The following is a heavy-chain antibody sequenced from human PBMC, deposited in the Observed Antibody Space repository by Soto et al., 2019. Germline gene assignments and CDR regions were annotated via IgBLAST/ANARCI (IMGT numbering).Heavy chain of an antibody. J-gene: IGHJ6*02. CDR3: ARGLCLFSMFWGGKDYDGMDD. CDR2: ISGSGGIT. V-gene: IGHV3-23*01. CDR1: GFTFTSYD. Sequence: PGGSLRLSCAASGFTFTSYDMSWVRQAPGKGLEWVSCISGSGGITYYADSVKGRFTISRDNSKNSLYLHMNSLRDEDTAVYYCARGLCLFSMFWGGKDYDGMDDWGQGTTVTVSS. D-gene: IGHD3-10*01.